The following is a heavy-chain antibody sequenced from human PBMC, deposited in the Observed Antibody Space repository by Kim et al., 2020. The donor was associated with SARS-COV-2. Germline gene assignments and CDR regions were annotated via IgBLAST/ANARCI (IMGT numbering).Heavy chain of an antibody. CDR3: TKGRYGDYGGFDF. J-gene: IGHJ4*02. V-gene: IGHV3-9*01. D-gene: IGHD4-17*01. CDR1: GFTFGDYA. CDR2: ISWNSGLI. Sequence: GGSLRLSCAASGFTFGDYAIYWVRQAPGKGLEEVSTISWNSGLISYADSVKGRFTISRDNAKNSLYLQMNSLRAEDTALYYCTKGRYGDYGGFDFWGQGTLVTVSS.